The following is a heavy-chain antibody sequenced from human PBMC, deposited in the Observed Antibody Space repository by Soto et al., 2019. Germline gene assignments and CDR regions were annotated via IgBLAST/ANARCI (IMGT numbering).Heavy chain of an antibody. J-gene: IGHJ4*02. CDR2: IKQDGSEK. Sequence: EVQLVESGGGLVQPGGSLRLSCAASGFTFSSYWMSWVRQAPGKGLEWVANIKQDGSEKYYVDSVKGRFTISRDNAKNSLYLQMNSLRAEDTAVYYCARIGSGWYTYYFDYWGQGTLVTVSS. CDR1: GFTFSSYW. D-gene: IGHD6-19*01. V-gene: IGHV3-7*03. CDR3: ARIGSGWYTYYFDY.